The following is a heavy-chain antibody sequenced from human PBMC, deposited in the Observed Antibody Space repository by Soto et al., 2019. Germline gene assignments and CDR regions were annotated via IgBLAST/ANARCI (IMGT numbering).Heavy chain of an antibody. CDR3: TRDLNGGNPFDY. CDR1: GYSLPDYS. D-gene: IGHD2-8*01. Sequence: HVQFVQSEAEVKKPGASVRLSCKPSGYSLPDYSIQWVRQAAGQGLQWLGWIHPGTGYTESSQRFQGRLTLTMDNSATTFYMDLTSLTSEDTAVYFCTRDLNGGNPFDYWGQGTLVTVSS. J-gene: IGHJ4*02. CDR2: IHPGTGYT. V-gene: IGHV1-3*01.